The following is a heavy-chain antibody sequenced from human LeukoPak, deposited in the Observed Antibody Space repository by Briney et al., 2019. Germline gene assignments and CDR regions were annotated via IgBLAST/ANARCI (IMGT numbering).Heavy chain of an antibody. CDR3: ARGVSHYYYMDV. CDR1: GFTFSSYA. J-gene: IGHJ6*03. V-gene: IGHV3-64*01. Sequence: GGSLRLSCTASGFTFSSYAMHWVRQAPGKGLGYVSAISSNGGSTYYANSVKGRFTISRDNSKNTLYLQMGSLSAEDMAVYYCARGVSHYYYMDVWGKGTTVTVFS. CDR2: ISSNGGST. D-gene: IGHD3-10*01.